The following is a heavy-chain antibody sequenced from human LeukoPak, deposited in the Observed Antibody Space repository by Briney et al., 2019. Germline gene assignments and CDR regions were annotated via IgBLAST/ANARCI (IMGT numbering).Heavy chain of an antibody. D-gene: IGHD6-13*01. CDR1: GFNFNIFY. J-gene: IGHJ4*02. Sequence: QTGGSLRLSCAASGFNFNIFYMSWVRQAPGKGLEWVSAISGSGSITYYADSVKGRFTISRDNSKNTLYLQMNSLRAEDTAVYYCAKTWEAAAGGDYWGQGTLVTVSS. CDR2: ISGSGSIT. CDR3: AKTWEAAAGGDY. V-gene: IGHV3-23*01.